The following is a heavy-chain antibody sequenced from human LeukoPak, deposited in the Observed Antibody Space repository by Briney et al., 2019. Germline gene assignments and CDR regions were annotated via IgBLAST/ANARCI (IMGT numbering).Heavy chain of an antibody. Sequence: GGSLRLSCTASGSTFGDYAMSWVRQAPGKGLEWGGFIRSKAYGGTTEYAASVKGRFTISRDDSKSIAYLQMNSLKTEDTAVYYCTRDLQPVVPAADYYFDYWGQGTLVTVSS. J-gene: IGHJ4*02. V-gene: IGHV3-49*04. CDR3: TRDLQPVVPAADYYFDY. CDR2: IRSKAYGGTT. D-gene: IGHD2-2*01. CDR1: GSTFGDYA.